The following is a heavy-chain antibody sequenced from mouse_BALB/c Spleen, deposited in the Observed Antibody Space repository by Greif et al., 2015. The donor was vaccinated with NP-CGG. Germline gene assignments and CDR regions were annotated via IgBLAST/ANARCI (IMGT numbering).Heavy chain of an antibody. CDR1: GFTFSSYT. V-gene: IGHV5-12-2*01. J-gene: IGHJ3*01. Sequence: EVKLVESGGGLVQPGGSLKLSCEASGFTFSSYTMSWVSQTPEKRLEWVAYISNGGGSTYYPDTVKGRFTISRDNAKNTLYLQMSSLKSEDTAMYYCAREGYGNPAWFAYWGQGTLVTVSA. D-gene: IGHD2-10*02. CDR3: AREGYGNPAWFAY. CDR2: ISNGGGST.